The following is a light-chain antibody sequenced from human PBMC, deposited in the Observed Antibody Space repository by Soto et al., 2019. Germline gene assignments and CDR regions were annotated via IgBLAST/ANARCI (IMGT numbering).Light chain of an antibody. Sequence: EIVLTQSPATLSLSPGERATLSCTASQSVGSYLAWHQQKPGQAPRLLVYDASNRATGIPDRFSGSGSETDFTLAISSLEPEDFVVYYCQQRSSWPLTFGGGTKVEIK. CDR1: QSVGSY. J-gene: IGKJ4*01. CDR2: DAS. V-gene: IGKV3-11*01. CDR3: QQRSSWPLT.